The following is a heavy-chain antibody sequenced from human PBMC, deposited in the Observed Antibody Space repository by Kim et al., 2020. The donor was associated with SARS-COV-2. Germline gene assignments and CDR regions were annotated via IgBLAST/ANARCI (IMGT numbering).Heavy chain of an antibody. CDR3: ARVDGGWFDP. CDR2: NT. Sequence: NTTYARKLQGRVTMTTDTSTGTGYMELRSLRSDDTAVYYCARVDGGWFDPWGQGTLVTVSS. J-gene: IGHJ5*02. V-gene: IGHV1-18*01. D-gene: IGHD3-10*01.